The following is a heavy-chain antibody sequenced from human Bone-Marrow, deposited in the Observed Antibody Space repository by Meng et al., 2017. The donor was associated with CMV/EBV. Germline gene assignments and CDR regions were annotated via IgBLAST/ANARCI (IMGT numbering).Heavy chain of an antibody. V-gene: IGHV4-4*02. CDR3: AREKVGALAFDI. CDR2: IYHSGST. CDR1: GGSISSSNW. D-gene: IGHD4/OR15-4a*01. J-gene: IGHJ3*02. Sequence: SETLSFTCAVSGGSISSSNWWSWVRQPPGKGLEWIGEIYHSGSTNYNPSLKSRVTISVDKSKNQFSLKLSSVTAADTAVYYCAREKVGALAFDIWGQGTMVTVSS.